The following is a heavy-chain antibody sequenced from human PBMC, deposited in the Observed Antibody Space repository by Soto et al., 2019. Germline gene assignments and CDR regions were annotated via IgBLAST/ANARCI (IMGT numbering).Heavy chain of an antibody. CDR2: IIPIFGSA. V-gene: IGHV1-69*13. D-gene: IGHD1-26*01. CDR3: ARDDSGSPTSAFDI. J-gene: IGHJ3*02. CDR1: GGTFNSSA. Sequence: PAEVSSTASGGTFNSSAISWVRQAPGQGLEWMGGIIPIFGSANYAQKFQGRVTITADESTSTAYMELSSLRSEDTAVYYCARDDSGSPTSAFDIWGQGTMVTVSS.